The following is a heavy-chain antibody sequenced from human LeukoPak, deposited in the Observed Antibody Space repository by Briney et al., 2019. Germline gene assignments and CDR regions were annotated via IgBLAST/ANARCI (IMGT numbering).Heavy chain of an antibody. Sequence: ASVKVSCKVSGYRLSAVSMHWVRQAPGKGLEWIGGLQPEDGATIYAERFQGRITMTEDTSTDTAYMDLSRLTSEDTAVYYCMIDYFDWASSRSGNYFWGQGTLVTVSS. D-gene: IGHD3-3*01. V-gene: IGHV1-24*01. CDR3: MIDYFDWASSRSGNYF. J-gene: IGHJ4*02. CDR2: LQPEDGAT. CDR1: GYRLSAVS.